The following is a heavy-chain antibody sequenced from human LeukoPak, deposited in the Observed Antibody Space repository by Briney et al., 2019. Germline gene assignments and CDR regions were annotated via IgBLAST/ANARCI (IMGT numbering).Heavy chain of an antibody. CDR1: GGSISSSSYY. D-gene: IGHD3-3*01. CDR3: ARGGHYDIWSSDFDY. Sequence: SETLSLTCTVSGGSISSSSYYWGWIRQPPGKGVEWIGSIFYSGDTYSNPSLRSRVTLSIDTSKNQFSLKVTSVTAADTAVYYCARGGHYDIWSSDFDYWGQGTLVSVSS. CDR2: IFYSGDT. J-gene: IGHJ4*02. V-gene: IGHV4-39*07.